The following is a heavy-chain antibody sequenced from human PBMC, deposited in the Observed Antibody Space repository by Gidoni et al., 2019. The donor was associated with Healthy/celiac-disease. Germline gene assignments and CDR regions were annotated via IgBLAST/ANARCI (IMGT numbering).Heavy chain of an antibody. CDR3: ARDAVDYVDY. J-gene: IGHJ4*02. CDR2: INSDGSST. CDR1: GCTFSSYW. Sequence: EVQLVESGGGLVQPGGSLRLSCAASGCTFSSYWRHWVRQAPRKGLVWVSRINSDGSSTSYADSVKSRFTISRDNAKNTLYLQMNSLRAEDTAVYYCARDAVDYVDYWGQGTLVTVSS. V-gene: IGHV3-74*01.